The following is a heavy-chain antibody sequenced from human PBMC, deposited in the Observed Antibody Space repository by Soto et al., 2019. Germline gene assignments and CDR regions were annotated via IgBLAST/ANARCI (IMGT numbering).Heavy chain of an antibody. Sequence: SETLSLTCTVSGGSISSYFWSWIRQPPGKGLEWIGYIYYSGSTNYNPSLKSRVTISIDTSKNQFSLKLSSVTAADTAVYYCARRAAASTPYFDSWGQGTLVTVSS. CDR3: ARRAAASTPYFDS. V-gene: IGHV4-59*08. CDR2: IYYSGST. CDR1: GGSISSYF. D-gene: IGHD6-13*01. J-gene: IGHJ4*02.